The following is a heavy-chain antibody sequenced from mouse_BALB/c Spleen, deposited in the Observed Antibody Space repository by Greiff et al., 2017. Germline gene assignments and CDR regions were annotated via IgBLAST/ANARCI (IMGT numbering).Heavy chain of an antibody. J-gene: IGHJ3*01. D-gene: IGHD3-2*01. CDR1: GFNIKDYY. Sequence: EVQLQESGAELVRPGALVKLSCKASGFNIKDYYMHWVKQRPEQGLEWIGWIDPENGNTIYDPKFQGKASITADTSSNTAYLQLSSLTSEDTAVYYCASSDSSGYAFAYWGQGTLVTVSA. CDR3: ASSDSSGYAFAY. V-gene: IGHV14-1*02. CDR2: IDPENGNT.